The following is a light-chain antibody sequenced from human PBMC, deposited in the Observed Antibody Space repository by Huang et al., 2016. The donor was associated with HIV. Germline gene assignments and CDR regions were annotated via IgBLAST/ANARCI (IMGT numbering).Light chain of an antibody. CDR2: WAS. J-gene: IGKJ2*01. Sequence: DNVMTQPPDSLAVSLRERATIHCKSTHSVLYSTNSKNYLAWYQQKPGQPPKLLIYWASTRYPGVPDRFSGSGSGTDFTLTISSLQAEDVAVYYCQQYYNTPPTFGQGTKLEIK. V-gene: IGKV4-1*01. CDR3: QQYYNTPPT. CDR1: HSVLYSTNSKNY.